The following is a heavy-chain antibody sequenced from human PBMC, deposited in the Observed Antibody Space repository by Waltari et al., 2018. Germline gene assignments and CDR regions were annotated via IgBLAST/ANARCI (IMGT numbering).Heavy chain of an antibody. CDR3: ARINIVVVPAAIVRWFDP. V-gene: IGHV4-59*01. CDR2: IYYSGGT. J-gene: IGHJ5*02. D-gene: IGHD2-2*02. Sequence: QVQLQESGPGLVKPSETLSLTCTVSGGSISSYYWSWIRQPPGKGLEWIGYIYYSGGTNSNPSLKSRVTISVDTSKNQFSLKLSSVTAADTAVYYCARINIVVVPAAIVRWFDPWGQGTLVTVSS. CDR1: GGSISSYY.